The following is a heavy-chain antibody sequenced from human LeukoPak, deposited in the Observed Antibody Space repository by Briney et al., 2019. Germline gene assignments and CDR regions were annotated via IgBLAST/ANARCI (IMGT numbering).Heavy chain of an antibody. D-gene: IGHD3-22*01. V-gene: IGHV4-59*01. CDR1: GGSISTYY. CDR3: ATTRGTYYYDSGYFDY. Sequence: PSETLSLTCTVSGGSISTYYWSWIRQPPGKGLEWIGYIYYSGSTNYNPSLKSRVTISLDTSKNQFSLRLSSVTAADTAVYYCATTRGTYYYDSGYFDYWGQGTLVTVSS. CDR2: IYYSGST. J-gene: IGHJ4*02.